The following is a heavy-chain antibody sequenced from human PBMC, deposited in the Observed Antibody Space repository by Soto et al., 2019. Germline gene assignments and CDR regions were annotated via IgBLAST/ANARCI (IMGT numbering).Heavy chain of an antibody. Sequence: ASVKVSCKASGGTFSSYAISWVRQAPGQGLEWMGGIIPIFGTANYAQKFQGRVTITADESTSTAYMELSSLRSEDTAVYYCARPPIWGCLCFDYGGQETLAPVSS. CDR2: IIPIFGTA. CDR3: ARPPIWGCLCFDY. CDR1: GGTFSSYA. V-gene: IGHV1-69*13. J-gene: IGHJ4*02. D-gene: IGHD3-16*01.